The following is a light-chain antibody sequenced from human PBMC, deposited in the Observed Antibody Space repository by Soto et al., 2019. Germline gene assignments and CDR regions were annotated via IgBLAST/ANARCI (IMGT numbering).Light chain of an antibody. Sequence: ENVLTQSPGTLSLSPGERATLSYRASQTVTSNYLAWYQQKPGQTPNLLVYAASTRATGIPDRFSASGSGTDFTLTITRLEPEDFAVYYCQQYSDSPRTFGQGTRVEVK. CDR1: QTVTSNY. V-gene: IGKV3-20*01. J-gene: IGKJ1*01. CDR3: QQYSDSPRT. CDR2: AAS.